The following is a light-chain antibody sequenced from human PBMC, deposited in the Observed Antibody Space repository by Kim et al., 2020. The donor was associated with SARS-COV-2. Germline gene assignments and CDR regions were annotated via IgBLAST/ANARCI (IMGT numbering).Light chain of an antibody. J-gene: IGLJ1*01. CDR1: SSNIGDNY. V-gene: IGLV1-51*01. Sequence: QSVLTQPPSVSAAPGQKVTISCSGSSSNIGDNYISWYQQLPGTAPKVLIYDTSKRSSGIPDRFSGSKSGTSATLGITGLQTGDVADYYCGTWDSSLSAFVFGTGTKVTVL. CDR2: DTS. CDR3: GTWDSSLSAFV.